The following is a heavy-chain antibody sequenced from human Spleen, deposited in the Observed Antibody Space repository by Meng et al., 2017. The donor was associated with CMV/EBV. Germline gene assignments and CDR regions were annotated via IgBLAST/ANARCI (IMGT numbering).Heavy chain of an antibody. CDR2: ITSSGGTT. D-gene: IGHD4-11*01. Sequence: GGSLRLSCTASGFRFSNYGMHWVRQAPGKGLEWVSGITSSGGTTYYADSVKGRFTISRDSSKNSLYLQMNSLRVEDTAVYYCAKGPHYSSYFPTVPFFDYWGQGALVPFSS. J-gene: IGHJ4*02. V-gene: IGHV3-23*01. CDR1: GFRFSNYG. CDR3: AKGPHYSSYFPTVPFFDY.